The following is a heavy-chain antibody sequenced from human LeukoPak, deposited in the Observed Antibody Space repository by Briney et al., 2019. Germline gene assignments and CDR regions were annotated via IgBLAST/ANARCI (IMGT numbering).Heavy chain of an antibody. D-gene: IGHD2-2*01. V-gene: IGHV1-58*01. Sequence: SVNVSCKASGFTFTSTAVQWVRQARGQRLEWIGWILVGSGNTNYAQMFQERVTLTWDVSTSTAYMVLSSLRSEDTAIYYCASEPPYTSSSAWWGQGTLVTVSS. CDR3: ASEPPYTSSSAW. CDR2: ILVGSGNT. J-gene: IGHJ4*02. CDR1: GFTFTSTA.